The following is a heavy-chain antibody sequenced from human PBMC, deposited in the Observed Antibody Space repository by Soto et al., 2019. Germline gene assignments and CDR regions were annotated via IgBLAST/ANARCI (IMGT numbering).Heavy chain of an antibody. V-gene: IGHV1-2*02. Sequence: GGSVKVSCKASGYTFTGYYMHWVRQAPGQGLEWMGWINPNSGGTNYAQKFQGRVTMTRDTSISTAYMELSRLRSDDTAVYYCARDIGPPENYDFWSGYYYYYYGMDVWGQGTTVTVSS. D-gene: IGHD3-3*01. CDR3: ARDIGPPENYDFWSGYYYYYYGMDV. J-gene: IGHJ6*02. CDR2: INPNSGGT. CDR1: GYTFTGYY.